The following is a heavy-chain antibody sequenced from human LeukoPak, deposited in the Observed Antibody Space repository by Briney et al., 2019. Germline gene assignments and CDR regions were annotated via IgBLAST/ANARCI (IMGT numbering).Heavy chain of an antibody. CDR1: GFTFSDYW. CDR3: ARGHYDVLAASYKWTPDY. CDR2: INSDGRNI. Sequence: GGSLRLSCAASGFTFSDYWMHWVRQAPGKGLVWVSRINSDGRNIRYADSVKGRFTTSRDNAKNSLSLQLNSLRVEDTAVYYCARGHYDVLAASYKWTPDYWGQGTLVTVSS. V-gene: IGHV3-74*01. J-gene: IGHJ4*02. D-gene: IGHD3-9*01.